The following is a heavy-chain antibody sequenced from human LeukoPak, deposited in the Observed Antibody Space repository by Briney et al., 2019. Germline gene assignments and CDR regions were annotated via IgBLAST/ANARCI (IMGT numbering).Heavy chain of an antibody. CDR3: ARERSMVRGYYFDY. CDR1: GGSISSYY. Sequence: SETLSLTCTVSGGSISSYYWSWIRQPPGKGLEWIGYIYYSGSTNYNPSLKSRVTISVDTSKNQFSLKLSCVTAADTAVYYCARERSMVRGYYFDYWGQGTLVTVSS. CDR2: IYYSGST. V-gene: IGHV4-59*01. J-gene: IGHJ4*02. D-gene: IGHD3-10*01.